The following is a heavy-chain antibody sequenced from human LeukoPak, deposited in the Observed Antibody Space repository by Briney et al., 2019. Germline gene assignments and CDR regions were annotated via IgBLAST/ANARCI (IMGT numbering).Heavy chain of an antibody. CDR1: WFTFCRYA. V-gene: IGHV3-23*01. Sequence: PGGALRLPRAASWFTFCRYAQRWVRPAPGEGAGGGFAISGSGGSTYYADSVKGRFTISRDNSKNTLYLQMNSLRAEDTAVYYCANQLELLGPDYFDYWGQGTLVTVSS. CDR3: ANQLELLGPDYFDY. J-gene: IGHJ4*02. CDR2: ISGSGGST. D-gene: IGHD1-7*01.